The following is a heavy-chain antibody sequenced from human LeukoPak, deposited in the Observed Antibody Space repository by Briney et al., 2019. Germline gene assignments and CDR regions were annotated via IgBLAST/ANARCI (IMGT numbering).Heavy chain of an antibody. V-gene: IGHV3-23*01. Sequence: QTGGSLRLSCAASGFTFSSYAMSWVRQAPGKGLEWVSAISGSGGSTYYADSVKGRFTISRDNSKNTLYLQMNSLRAEDTAVYYCARGCSGGVCYLIDYWGQGTLVTVSP. CDR3: ARGCSGGVCYLIDY. CDR1: GFTFSSYA. D-gene: IGHD2-8*02. J-gene: IGHJ4*02. CDR2: ISGSGGST.